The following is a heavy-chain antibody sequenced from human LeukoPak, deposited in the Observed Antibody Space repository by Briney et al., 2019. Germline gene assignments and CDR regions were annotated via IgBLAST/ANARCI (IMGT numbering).Heavy chain of an antibody. CDR1: GYTFTSYD. V-gene: IGHV1-8*01. CDR2: MNPNSGNT. D-gene: IGHD6-13*01. J-gene: IGHJ5*01. Sequence: ASVKVSCKASGYTFTSYDINWVRQATGQGLEWMGWMNPNSGNTGYAQKFQGRVTMTRNTSISTAYMELSSLRSEDTAVYYCASAAYSSSWYGLIWFDSWGQGTLVTVSS. CDR3: ASAAYSSSWYGLIWFDS.